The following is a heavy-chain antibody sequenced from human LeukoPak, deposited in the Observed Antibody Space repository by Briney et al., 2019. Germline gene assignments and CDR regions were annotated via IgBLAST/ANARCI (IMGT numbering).Heavy chain of an antibody. CDR3: ASRYSSSHGSDY. V-gene: IGHV4-59*08. CDR1: GGSISSYY. CDR2: IYHSGST. Sequence: SETLSLTCTVSGGSISSYYWSWIRQPPGKGLEWIGSIYHSGSTYYNPSLKSRVTISVDTSKNQFSLKLSSVTAADTAVYYCASRYSSSHGSDYWGQGTLVTVSS. D-gene: IGHD6-13*01. J-gene: IGHJ4*02.